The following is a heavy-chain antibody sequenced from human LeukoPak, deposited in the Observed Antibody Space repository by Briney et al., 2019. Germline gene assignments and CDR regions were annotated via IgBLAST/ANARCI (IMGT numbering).Heavy chain of an antibody. J-gene: IGHJ5*02. CDR2: ISSSSSYI. Sequence: GGSLRLSCAASGFTFSSYSMNWVRQAPGKGLEWVSSISSSSSYIYYADSVKGRFTISRDNAKNSLYLQMNSLRAEDTAVYYCARDQADCSSTSCYNWFDPWGQGTLVTVSS. CDR3: ARDQADCSSTSCYNWFDP. V-gene: IGHV3-21*01. CDR1: GFTFSSYS. D-gene: IGHD2-2*01.